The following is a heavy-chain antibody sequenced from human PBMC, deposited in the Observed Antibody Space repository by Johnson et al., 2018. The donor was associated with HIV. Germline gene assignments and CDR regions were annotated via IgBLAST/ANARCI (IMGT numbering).Heavy chain of an antibody. D-gene: IGHD6-19*01. CDR1: AFTFRSYS. CDR3: ARVQWLILDAFDI. CDR2: ISYDGSNK. J-gene: IGHJ3*02. V-gene: IGHV3-30-3*01. Sequence: VHLVASWGGLVQPGRSLRLSCTASAFTFRSYSMHWVRQAPGKGLEWVAVISYDGSNKYYAASVKGRFTISRDNSKNTLYLQMNSLRAEDTAVYYCARVQWLILDAFDIWGQGTMVTVSS.